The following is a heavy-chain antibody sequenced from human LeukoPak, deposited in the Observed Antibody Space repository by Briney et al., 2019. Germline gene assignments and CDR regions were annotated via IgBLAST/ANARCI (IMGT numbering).Heavy chain of an antibody. J-gene: IGHJ4*02. Sequence: GGSLRLSCAASGFTLSSYSMDWVRQAPGKGLEWVSYISSSSSTIYYADSVKGRFTISRDNAKNSLYLQMNSLRAEDTAVYYCAKDRVVFNWNYAYYFDDWGQGTLVTVSS. D-gene: IGHD1-7*01. CDR2: ISSSSSTI. V-gene: IGHV3-48*01. CDR1: GFTLSSYS. CDR3: AKDRVVFNWNYAYYFDD.